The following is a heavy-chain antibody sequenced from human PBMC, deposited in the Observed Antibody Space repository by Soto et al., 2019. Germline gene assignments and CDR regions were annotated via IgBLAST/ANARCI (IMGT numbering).Heavy chain of an antibody. Sequence: GGSLRLSCAASGFTFSSYSMNWVRQAPGKGLEWVSSISSSSSYIYYADSVKGRFTISRDNAKNSLYLQMNSLRAEDTAVYYCAREGSGYDSDYYYYMDVWGKGTTVTVSS. V-gene: IGHV3-21*01. CDR2: ISSSSSYI. CDR3: AREGSGYDSDYYYYMDV. CDR1: GFTFSSYS. J-gene: IGHJ6*03. D-gene: IGHD5-12*01.